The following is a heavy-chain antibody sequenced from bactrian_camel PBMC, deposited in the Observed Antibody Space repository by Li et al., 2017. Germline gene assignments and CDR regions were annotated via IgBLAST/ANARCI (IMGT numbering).Heavy chain of an antibody. CDR1: ANSYKDYC. D-gene: IGHD2*01. Sequence: HVQLVESGGGSVQAGGSLRLSCKVTANSYKDYCMGWLRQVPGKDREGVAAIDTDGRTTNVDSVKGRFTISQDSAKNTLFLQMNRLKTEDTGMYYCASDGWWLLPEYNYWGQGTQVTVS. V-gene: IGHV3S1*01. J-gene: IGHJ4*01. CDR2: IDTDGRTT. CDR3: ASDGWWLLPEYNY.